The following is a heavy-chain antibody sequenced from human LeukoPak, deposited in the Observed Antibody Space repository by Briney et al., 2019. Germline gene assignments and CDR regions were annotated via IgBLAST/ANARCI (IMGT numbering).Heavy chain of an antibody. CDR1: GGSFSGYY. CDR2: INHSGST. CDR3: ARVRSGVAGTVGVSSPRNWFDP. V-gene: IGHV4-34*01. J-gene: IGHJ5*02. D-gene: IGHD2-15*01. Sequence: SETLSLTCAVYGGSFSGYYWSWIRQPPGKGLEWSGEINHSGSTNYNPSLKSRVTISVDTSKNQFSLKLSSVTAADTAVYYCARVRSGVAGTVGVSSPRNWFDPWGQGTLVTVSS.